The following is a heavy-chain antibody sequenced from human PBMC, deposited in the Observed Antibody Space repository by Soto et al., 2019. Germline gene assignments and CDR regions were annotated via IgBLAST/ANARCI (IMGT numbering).Heavy chain of an antibody. Sequence: SETLSLTCTVSGGSVSSSSYYWGWVRQPPGKGLEWIGYIYYSGSTYYNPSLKSRVTISVDTSKNQFSLKLSSVTAADAAVYYCARVVAARPTFGPGPYYYYMDVWGKGTTVTVSS. J-gene: IGHJ6*03. D-gene: IGHD6-6*01. CDR3: ARVVAARPTFGPGPYYYYMDV. CDR1: GGSVSSSSYY. V-gene: IGHV4-31*03. CDR2: IYYSGST.